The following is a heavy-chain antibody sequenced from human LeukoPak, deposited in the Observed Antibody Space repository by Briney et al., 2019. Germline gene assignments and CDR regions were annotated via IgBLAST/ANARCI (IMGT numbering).Heavy chain of an antibody. CDR3: ARDKEAGTAGYYYGMDV. D-gene: IGHD1-7*01. J-gene: IGHJ6*02. CDR2: ISWNSGSI. V-gene: IGHV3-9*01. Sequence: QAGGSLRLSCAASGFTFDDYAMHWVRQAPGKGLEWVSGISWNSGSIGYADSVKGRFTISRDNAKNSLYLQMNSPRAEDTALYYCARDKEAGTAGYYYGMDVWGQGTTVTVSS. CDR1: GFTFDDYA.